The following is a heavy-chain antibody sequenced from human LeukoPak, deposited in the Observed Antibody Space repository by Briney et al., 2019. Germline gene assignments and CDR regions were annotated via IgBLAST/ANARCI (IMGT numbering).Heavy chain of an antibody. V-gene: IGHV4-38-2*02. D-gene: IGHD6-19*01. CDR1: GYSISSGYY. J-gene: IGHJ4*02. CDR2: IYHSGST. Sequence: PSETLSLTCTVSGYSISSGYYWGWIRQPPGKGLEWIGSIYHSGSTYYNPSLKSRVTISVDTSKNQFSLKLSSVTAADTAVYYCARDSSGWISQVDYWGQGTLVTVSS. CDR3: ARDSSGWISQVDY.